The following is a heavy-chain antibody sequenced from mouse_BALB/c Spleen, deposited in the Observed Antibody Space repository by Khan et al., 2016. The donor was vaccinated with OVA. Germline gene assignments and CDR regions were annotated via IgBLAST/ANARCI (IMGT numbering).Heavy chain of an antibody. CDR3: AKRNYCGYTFAY. J-gene: IGHJ3*01. V-gene: IGHV1-77*01. CDR1: GYTFTDYY. Sequence: QVQLKQSGAELVRPGASVKLSCKASGYTFTDYYINWVKQRPGQGLEWIGEISPGSGDTYYNEKFKGKATLTADKSSSTAYMQLSSLTAEDSAVYFCAKRNYCGYTFAYWGQGTLVTVSA. D-gene: IGHD1-2*01. CDR2: ISPGSGDT.